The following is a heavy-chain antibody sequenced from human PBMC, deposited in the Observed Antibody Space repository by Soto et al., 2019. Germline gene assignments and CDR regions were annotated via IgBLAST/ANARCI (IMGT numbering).Heavy chain of an antibody. V-gene: IGHV1-18*01. D-gene: IGHD2-15*01. CDR2: ISTYNGDA. CDR3: ARSGSLPYYYYGLDV. J-gene: IGHJ6*02. CDR1: GYTFSRSG. Sequence: QVQLVQSGAEARKPGASVKVSCKTSGYTFSRSGISWVRQAPGQGLEWMGWISTYNGDANYAQKLQGRVTMTTDTSTSTAFMELGSLTSDDTAVYYCARSGSLPYYYYGLDVWGQGTTVTVSS.